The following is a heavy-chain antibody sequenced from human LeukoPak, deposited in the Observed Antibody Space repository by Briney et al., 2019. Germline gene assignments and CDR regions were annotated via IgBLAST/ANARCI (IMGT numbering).Heavy chain of an antibody. Sequence: GRSLRLSCAASGFTFRSYGMHWVRQAPGKGLEWVAVIWYDGSNKYYADSVKGRFTISRDNSKNTLYLQMNSLRAEDTAVYYCARGPYCDSSCYHYWGQGTLVTVSS. D-gene: IGHD3-22*01. CDR2: IWYDGSNK. CDR3: ARGPYCDSSCYHY. V-gene: IGHV3-33*01. J-gene: IGHJ4*02. CDR1: GFTFRSYG.